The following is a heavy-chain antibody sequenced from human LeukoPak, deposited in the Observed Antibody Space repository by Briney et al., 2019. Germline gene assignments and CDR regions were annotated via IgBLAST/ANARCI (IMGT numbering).Heavy chain of an antibody. CDR1: GFTFRSYG. V-gene: IGHV3-30*02. Sequence: GGSVRLSCAACGFTFRSYGMHWVRQAPGKGLEWVTYIREDGTNKDYGDSVNGRFTISRDNSKDTVYLHIHSLRADDTPIYYCSKDAVDVWGQGTIAIVSS. J-gene: IGHJ3*01. CDR2: IREDGTNK. CDR3: SKDAVDV.